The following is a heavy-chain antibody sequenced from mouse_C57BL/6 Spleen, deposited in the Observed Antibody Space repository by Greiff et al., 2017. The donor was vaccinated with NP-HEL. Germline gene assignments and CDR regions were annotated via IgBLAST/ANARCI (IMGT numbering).Heavy chain of an antibody. D-gene: IGHD2-2*01. CDR2: IYPGSGNT. Sequence: QVQLQQSGPELVKPGASVKISCKASGYSFTSYYIHWVKQRPGQGLEWIGWIYPGSGNTNYNEKFKGKATLTADTSSSTAYMQLSSLTSEDSAVYYCALVTTGGLDYWGQGTSVTVSS. V-gene: IGHV1-66*01. CDR1: GYSFTSYY. J-gene: IGHJ4*01. CDR3: ALVTTGGLDY.